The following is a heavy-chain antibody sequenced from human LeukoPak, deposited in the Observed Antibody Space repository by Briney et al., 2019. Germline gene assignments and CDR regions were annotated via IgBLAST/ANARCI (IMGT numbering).Heavy chain of an antibody. D-gene: IGHD4-17*01. CDR3: ADLDYGDPPGY. CDR2: ISYDGSNK. J-gene: IGHJ4*02. CDR1: GFTFSSYG. V-gene: IGHV3-30*03. Sequence: PGGSLRLSCAASGFTFSSYGMHWVRQAPGKGLEWVAVISYDGSNKYYADSVKGRFTISRDNSKNTLYLQMNSLRAEDTAVYYCADLDYGDPPGYWGQGTLVTVSS.